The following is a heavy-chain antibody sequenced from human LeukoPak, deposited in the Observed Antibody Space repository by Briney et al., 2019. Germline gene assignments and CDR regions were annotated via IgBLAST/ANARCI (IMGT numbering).Heavy chain of an antibody. CDR1: GFTFSSYS. V-gene: IGHV3-21*01. J-gene: IGHJ6*03. D-gene: IGHD2-2*01. CDR2: ISSSSSYI. Sequence: GGSLRLSCAASGFTFSSYSMNWVRQAPGKGLEWVSSISSSSSYIYYADSVKGRFTISRDNAKNSLYLQMNSLRAEDTAVYYCARDKKGGGVNCSSTSCYRDYYYYMDVWGKGTTVTVSS. CDR3: ARDKKGGGVNCSSTSCYRDYYYYMDV.